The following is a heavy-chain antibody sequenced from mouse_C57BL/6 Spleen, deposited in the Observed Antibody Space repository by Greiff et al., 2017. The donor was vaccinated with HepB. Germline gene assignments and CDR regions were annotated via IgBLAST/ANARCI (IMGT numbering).Heavy chain of an antibody. CDR3: ARDRGYSNYDYYAMDY. CDR1: GFTFSSYA. CDR2: ISDGGSYT. D-gene: IGHD2-5*01. V-gene: IGHV5-4*01. J-gene: IGHJ4*01. Sequence: DVHLVESGGGLVKPGGSLKLSCAASGFTFSSYAMSWVRQTPEKRLEWVATISDGGSYTYYPDNVKGRFTISRDNAKNNLYLQMSHLKSEDTAMYYCARDRGYSNYDYYAMDYWGQGTSVTVSS.